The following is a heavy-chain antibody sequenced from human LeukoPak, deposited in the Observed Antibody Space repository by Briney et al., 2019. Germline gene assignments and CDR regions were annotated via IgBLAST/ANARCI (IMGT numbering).Heavy chain of an antibody. J-gene: IGHJ4*02. Sequence: GGSLRLSCAASGFTFSNYVMSWVRQTPGKGPEWVSTISGRSDNTYYADSVRGRFTISRDNSKNTLYLQINSLRAEDTAVYYCAIDPNWGTHSWGQGVLVTVSS. CDR3: AIDPNWGTHS. CDR2: ISGRSDNT. V-gene: IGHV3-23*01. D-gene: IGHD7-27*01. CDR1: GFTFSNYV.